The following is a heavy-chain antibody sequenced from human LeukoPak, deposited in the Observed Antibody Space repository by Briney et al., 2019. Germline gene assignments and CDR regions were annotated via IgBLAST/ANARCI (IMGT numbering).Heavy chain of an antibody. CDR3: AVDYRTHYDFWSD. J-gene: IGHJ4*02. Sequence: PSETLSLTCAVYGGSFSGYYWSWIRQPPGKGLEWIGEINHSGSTNYNPSLKSRGTISVDTSKNQFSLKLSSVTAADTAVYYCAVDYRTHYDFWSDWGQGTLVTVSS. D-gene: IGHD3-3*01. V-gene: IGHV4-34*01. CDR1: GGSFSGYY. CDR2: INHSGST.